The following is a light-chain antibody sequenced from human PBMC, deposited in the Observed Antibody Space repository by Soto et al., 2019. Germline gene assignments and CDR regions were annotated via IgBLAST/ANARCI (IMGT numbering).Light chain of an antibody. V-gene: IGKV1-39*01. CDR2: TTY. CDR3: QQSCSSPQA. J-gene: IGKJ1*01. Sequence: DIQMTQSPSSLSASVGDRVTITCRASQSIRSYLNWYQQKLGKAPKLLIYTTYNLQSGVPSRFSASASGTDFNLTINTLQHEDFGPYYCQQSCSSPQAFGQGPKLEIK. CDR1: QSIRSY.